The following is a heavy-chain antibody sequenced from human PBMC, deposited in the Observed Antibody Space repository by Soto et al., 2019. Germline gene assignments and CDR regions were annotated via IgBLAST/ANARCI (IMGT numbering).Heavy chain of an antibody. CDR1: GFTFSDYY. Sequence: GGSLRLSCAASGFTFSDYYMSWIRQAPGKGLEWVSYISSSSSYTNYADSVKGRFTISRDNAKNSLYLQMNSLRAEDTAVYYCARGGALYCSSTSCYGYWGQGTLVTVSS. D-gene: IGHD2-2*01. J-gene: IGHJ4*02. V-gene: IGHV3-11*05. CDR2: ISSSSSYT. CDR3: ARGGALYCSSTSCYGY.